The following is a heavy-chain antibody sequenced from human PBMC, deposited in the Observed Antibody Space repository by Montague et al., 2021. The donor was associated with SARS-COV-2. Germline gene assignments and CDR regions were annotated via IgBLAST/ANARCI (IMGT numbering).Heavy chain of an antibody. D-gene: IGHD3-9*01. CDR3: ARISYDILTGYYYGMDV. V-gene: IGHV2-70*01. Sequence: PALVKPTQTLTLTCTFSGFSLSTSGMCVSWIRQPPGKALEWLALXDWDDEKYYSTSLKTRLTISKDTSKNQVVLTMTNMDPVDTATYYCARISYDILTGYYYGMDVWGQGTTVTVSS. J-gene: IGHJ6*02. CDR1: GFSLSTSGMC. CDR2: XDWDDEK.